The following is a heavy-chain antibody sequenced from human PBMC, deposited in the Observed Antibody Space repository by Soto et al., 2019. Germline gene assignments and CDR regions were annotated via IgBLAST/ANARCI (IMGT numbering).Heavy chain of an antibody. V-gene: IGHV4-59*01. J-gene: IGHJ6*02. CDR2: IYYRGST. D-gene: IGHD6-13*01. Sequence: SETLSLTCNVSGGSISGYYWSWIRQPPGKGLEYIGYIYYRGSTNYNPPLESRVTMSVDTSRNQFSLKVNSVTAADTAVYYCARQQLLPFYYALDVWGQGTTVTVSS. CDR1: GGSISGYY. CDR3: ARQQLLPFYYALDV.